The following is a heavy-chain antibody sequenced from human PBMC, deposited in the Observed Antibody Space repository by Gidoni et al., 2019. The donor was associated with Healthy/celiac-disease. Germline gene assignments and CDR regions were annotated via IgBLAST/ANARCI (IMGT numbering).Heavy chain of an antibody. CDR1: GYSISSGYY. J-gene: IGHJ2*01. D-gene: IGHD2-21*02. Sequence: QVQLQESGPGLVKPSETLSLPCTVSGYSISSGYYWGWIRQPPGKGLEWIGSIYHSGSTYYNPSLKSRVTISVDTSKNQFSLKLSPVTAADTAVYYCARVICGGDCYFPRWGYFDLWGRGTLVTVSS. CDR3: ARVICGGDCYFPRWGYFDL. V-gene: IGHV4-38-2*02. CDR2: IYHSGST.